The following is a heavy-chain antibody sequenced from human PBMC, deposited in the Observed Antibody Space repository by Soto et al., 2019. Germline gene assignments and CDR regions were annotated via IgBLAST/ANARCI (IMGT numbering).Heavy chain of an antibody. CDR3: ARDHPRYNWFDP. CDR1: GGSISSYY. Sequence: PSETLSLTCTVSGGSISSYYWSWIRQPPGKGLEWIGYIYYSGSTNYNPSLKSRVTISVDTSKNQFSLKLSSVTAADTAVYYCARDHPRYNWFDPSGQGTLVTVSS. CDR2: IYYSGST. V-gene: IGHV4-59*01. J-gene: IGHJ5*02.